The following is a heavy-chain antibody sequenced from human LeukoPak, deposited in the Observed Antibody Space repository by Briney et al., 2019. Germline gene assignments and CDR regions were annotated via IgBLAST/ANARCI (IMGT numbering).Heavy chain of an antibody. V-gene: IGHV5-51*01. J-gene: IGHJ3*02. CDR2: IYPGDSDT. CDR3: ARQGLGGGDGSGALDI. Sequence: GESLKISCKGSGYSFTTYWIGWVRQMPGKGLEWMGIIYPGDSDTRYSPSFQGQVTMTADKSIGTAYLQWSSLKASDTAMYYCARQGLGGGDGSGALDIWGQGTMVTVSS. CDR1: GYSFTTYW. D-gene: IGHD2-21*02.